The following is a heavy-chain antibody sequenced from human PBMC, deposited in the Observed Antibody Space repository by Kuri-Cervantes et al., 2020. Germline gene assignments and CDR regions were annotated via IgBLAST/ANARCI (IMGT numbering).Heavy chain of an antibody. D-gene: IGHD5-18*01. Sequence: GGSRRPSCAASAFIMSAYWMHWVRQTPGKGLVWVSRINSGGGGTDYADSVEGRITIARDNAKNTLFLQLNSLSAEDTAVYYCVVGGDGYGNFEYWGQGTLVTVSS. CDR1: AFIMSAYW. J-gene: IGHJ4*02. CDR2: INSGGGGT. V-gene: IGHV3-74*01. CDR3: VVGGDGYGNFEY.